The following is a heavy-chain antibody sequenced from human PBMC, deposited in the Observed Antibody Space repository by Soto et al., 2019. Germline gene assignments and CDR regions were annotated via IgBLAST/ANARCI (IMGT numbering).Heavy chain of an antibody. CDR3: VKDDGGYPSTAPH. D-gene: IGHD3-22*01. CDR2: ISGSGDRT. J-gene: IGHJ4*02. Sequence: EVQLLESGGGLVQPGGSLRLSCAASGITISNYPMSWVRQAPGKGLDWVSGISGSGDRTYSADSAKGRFTISKDISRNSLSLQLDSLAVEDTAVYFCVKDDGGYPSTAPHWGQGTLVTVSS. V-gene: IGHV3-23*01. CDR1: GITISNYP.